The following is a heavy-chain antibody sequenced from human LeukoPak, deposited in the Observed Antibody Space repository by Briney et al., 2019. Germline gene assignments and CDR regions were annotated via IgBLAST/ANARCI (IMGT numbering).Heavy chain of an antibody. CDR3: ARNSDILTGSPGGWFDP. Sequence: GASVKVSCKASGYTFTSYAMHWVRQAPGQRLEWMGWINAGNGNTKYSQKFQGRVTITRDTSASTAYMELSSLRSEDTAVYFCARNSDILTGSPGGWFDPWGQGTLVTVSS. J-gene: IGHJ5*02. CDR2: INAGNGNT. D-gene: IGHD3-9*01. CDR1: GYTFTSYA. V-gene: IGHV1-3*01.